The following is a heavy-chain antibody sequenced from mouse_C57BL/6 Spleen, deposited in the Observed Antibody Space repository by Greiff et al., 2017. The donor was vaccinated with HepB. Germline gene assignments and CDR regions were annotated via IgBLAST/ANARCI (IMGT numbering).Heavy chain of an antibody. CDR3: TRDRGYYYGSSTPHYFDY. CDR1: GFTFSSYA. Sequence: EVQGVESGEGLVKPGGSLKLSCAASGFTFSSYAMSWVRQTPEKRLEWVAYISSGGDYIYYADTVKGRFTISRDNARNTLYLQMSSLKSEDTAMYYCTRDRGYYYGSSTPHYFDYWGQGTTLTVSS. V-gene: IGHV5-9-1*02. CDR2: ISSGGDYI. J-gene: IGHJ2*01. D-gene: IGHD1-1*01.